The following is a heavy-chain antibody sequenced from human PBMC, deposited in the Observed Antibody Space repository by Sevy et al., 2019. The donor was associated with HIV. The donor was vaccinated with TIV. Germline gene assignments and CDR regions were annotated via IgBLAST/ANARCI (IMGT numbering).Heavy chain of an antibody. CDR2: FDPEDGET. V-gene: IGHV1-24*01. CDR1: GYTLTELS. CDR3: ATGIYGDYVRRHFDY. D-gene: IGHD4-17*01. Sequence: ASVKVSCKVSGYTLTELSMHWVRQAPGKGLEWMGGFDPEDGETIYAQKFQGRVTMTEDTSTDTAYMELSNLRSEDTAVYYCATGIYGDYVRRHFDYWGQGTLVTVSS. J-gene: IGHJ4*02.